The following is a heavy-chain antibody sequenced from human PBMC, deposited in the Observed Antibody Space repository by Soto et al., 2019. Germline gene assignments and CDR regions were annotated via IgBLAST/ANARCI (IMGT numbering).Heavy chain of an antibody. D-gene: IGHD5-12*01. CDR2: INPNSGGT. Sequence: AASVKVSCKASGYTFTGYYMHWVRQAPGQGLEWMGWINPNSGGTNYAQKFQGRVTMTRDTSISTAYMELSRLRSDDTAVYYCARTRMATNHFDYWGQGTLVTVSS. J-gene: IGHJ4*02. CDR1: GYTFTGYY. V-gene: IGHV1-2*02. CDR3: ARTRMATNHFDY.